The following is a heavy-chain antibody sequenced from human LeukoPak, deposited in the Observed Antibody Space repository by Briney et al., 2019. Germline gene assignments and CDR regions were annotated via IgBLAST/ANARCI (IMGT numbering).Heavy chain of an antibody. CDR1: GGSISSSSYY. CDR3: ARREDIVVVPAAGGAFDI. D-gene: IGHD2-2*01. J-gene: IGHJ3*02. CDR2: IYHSGST. V-gene: IGHV4-39*01. Sequence: SETLSLTCTVSGGSISSSSYYWGWIRQPPGKGLEWIGSIYHSGSTYYNPSLKSRVTISVDTSKNQFSLKLSSVTAADTAVYYCARREDIVVVPAAGGAFDIWGQGTMVTVSS.